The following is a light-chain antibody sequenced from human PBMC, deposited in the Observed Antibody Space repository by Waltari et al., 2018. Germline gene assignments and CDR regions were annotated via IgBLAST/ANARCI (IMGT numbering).Light chain of an antibody. CDR2: RAS. CDR1: QNIKNF. CDR3: QQNHSPPHT. V-gene: IGKV1-39*01. Sequence: IQMSQSPPSLSASAGDRVNSTCRASQNIKNFLNWYQQNAGKPPRLLIYRASSLQSGVPSRFSAGGSGTDFTLTISSLQPEDFATYYCQQNHSPPHTFGPGTRLNIK. J-gene: IGKJ5*01.